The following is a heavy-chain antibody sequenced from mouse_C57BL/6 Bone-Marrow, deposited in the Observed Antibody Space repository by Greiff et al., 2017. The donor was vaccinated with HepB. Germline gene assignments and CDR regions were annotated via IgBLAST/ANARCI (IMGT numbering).Heavy chain of an antibody. CDR2: IDPSDSYT. CDR3: AYGSSSAY. V-gene: IGHV1-59*01. D-gene: IGHD1-1*01. J-gene: IGHJ3*01. Sequence: VQLQQPGAELVRPGTSVKLSCKASGYTFTSYWMHWVKQRPGQGLEWIGVIDPSDSYTNYNQKFKGKATLTVDTSSSTAYMQLSSLTSEDSAVYYCAYGSSSAYWGQGTLVTVSA. CDR1: GYTFTSYW.